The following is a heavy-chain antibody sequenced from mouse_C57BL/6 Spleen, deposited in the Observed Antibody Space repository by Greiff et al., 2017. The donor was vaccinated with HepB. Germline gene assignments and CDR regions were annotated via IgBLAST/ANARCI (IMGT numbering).Heavy chain of an antibody. Sequence: VQLKQSVAELVRPGASVKLSCTASGFNIKNTYMHWVKQRPEQGLEWIGRIDPANGNTKYAPKFQGKATITADTSSNTAYLQLSSLTSEDTAIYYCARLNITTVVEGFYYAMDYWGQGTSVTVSS. D-gene: IGHD1-1*01. CDR1: GFNIKNTY. J-gene: IGHJ4*01. V-gene: IGHV14-3*01. CDR3: ARLNITTVVEGFYYAMDY. CDR2: IDPANGNT.